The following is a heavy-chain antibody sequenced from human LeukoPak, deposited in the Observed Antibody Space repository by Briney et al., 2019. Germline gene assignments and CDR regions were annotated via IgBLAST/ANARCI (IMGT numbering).Heavy chain of an antibody. CDR1: GGSFSGYY. V-gene: IGHV4-34*01. CDR3: ARHSIISGRYFDWGPTGVPFDY. CDR2: INHSGST. Sequence: SETLSLTCAVYGGSFSGYYWSWIRQPPGKGLEWIGEINHSGSTNYNPSLKSRVTISVDTSKNQFSLKLSSVTAADTAVYYCARHSIISGRYFDWGPTGVPFDYWGQGTLVTVSS. J-gene: IGHJ4*02. D-gene: IGHD3-9*01.